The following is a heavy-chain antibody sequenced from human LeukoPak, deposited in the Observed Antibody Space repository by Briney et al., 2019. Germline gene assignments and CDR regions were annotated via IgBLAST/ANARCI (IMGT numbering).Heavy chain of an antibody. D-gene: IGHD5-18*01. V-gene: IGHV3-74*01. CDR2: INSDGINT. J-gene: IGHJ4*02. CDR1: GFTFSNYW. Sequence: TGGSLRLSCAASGFTFSNYWMHWVRQAPGKGLVWVSRINSDGINTSYADSVKGRFTISRDNAKNTLNLQMNSLRAEDPAVYYCARADGYSYGFDYWSQGTLVTVSS. CDR3: ARADGYSYGFDY.